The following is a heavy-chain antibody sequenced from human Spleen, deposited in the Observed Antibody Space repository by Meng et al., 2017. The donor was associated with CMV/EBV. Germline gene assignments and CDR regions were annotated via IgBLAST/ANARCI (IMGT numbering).Heavy chain of an antibody. CDR1: ISSGDYH. D-gene: IGHD3-10*01. CDR2: IYYSGSA. CDR3: ARGTSFYGSGTDDWFDP. J-gene: IGHJ5*02. V-gene: IGHV4-30-4*08. Sequence: ISSGDYHWSWIRQPPGKGLEWIGYIYYSGSAYYNPSLESRITMSVYTSRNQFSLRLSSVTAADTAVYYCARGTSFYGSGTDDWFDPWGPGTLVTVSS.